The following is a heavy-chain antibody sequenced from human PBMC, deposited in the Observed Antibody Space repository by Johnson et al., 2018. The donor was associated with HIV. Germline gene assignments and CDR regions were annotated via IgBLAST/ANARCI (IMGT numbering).Heavy chain of an antibody. D-gene: IGHD6-13*01. CDR1: GFTFRSYA. CDR2: VSATGDST. J-gene: IGHJ3*02. Sequence: MQLVESGGGVVQPGRSLRLSCAASGFTFRSYAMGWVRQAPGEGLAWVSVVSATGDSTYYADSVTGRFTISRDNSKNTLYVQMNSLRAEDTAIYHCARATSASGTDNDAFDIWGQGTMVTVSS. V-gene: IGHV3-23*04. CDR3: ARATSASGTDNDAFDI.